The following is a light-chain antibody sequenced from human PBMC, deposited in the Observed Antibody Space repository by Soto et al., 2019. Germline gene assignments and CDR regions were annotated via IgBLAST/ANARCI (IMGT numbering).Light chain of an antibody. J-gene: IGLJ2*01. CDR3: QTWGTGIVL. V-gene: IGLV4-69*01. CDR1: SGHSSDA. CDR2: LNSDGSH. Sequence: QLVLTQSPSASASLGASVKLTCTLSSGHSSDAIAWHQQQPEKGPRFLMTLNSDGSHTKGDGIPDRFSGSSSGAERYLTISSLQSEDEADYYCQTWGTGIVLFGGGTKVTVL.